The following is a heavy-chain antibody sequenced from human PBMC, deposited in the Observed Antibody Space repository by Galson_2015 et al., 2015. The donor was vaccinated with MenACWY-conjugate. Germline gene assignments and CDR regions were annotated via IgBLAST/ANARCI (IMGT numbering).Heavy chain of an antibody. V-gene: IGHV3-7*03. Sequence: SLRLSCAASGFTFSSYWMSWVRQAPGKGLEWVAKIKQDGSEKYYVDSVKGRFTISRDNAKNSLYLQMNSLRVEDTAVYYCARYREVATILSPFDYWGQGTLVTVSS. D-gene: IGHD5-12*01. CDR1: GFTFSSYW. CDR3: ARYREVATILSPFDY. CDR2: IKQDGSEK. J-gene: IGHJ4*02.